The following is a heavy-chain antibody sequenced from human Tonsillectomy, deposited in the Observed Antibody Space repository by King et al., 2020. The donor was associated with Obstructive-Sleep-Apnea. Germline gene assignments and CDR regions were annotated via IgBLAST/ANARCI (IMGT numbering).Heavy chain of an antibody. Sequence: QLQESGPGLVKPSETLSLTCTVSCGSISSSSYYWGWIRQPPGKGLEWIGSIYYSGSTYYNPSLKSRVTISVDPSKNQFSLELSSLTAADTAVYYCASNQVGYSGYVSYYWFDPWGQGTLVTVSS. CDR3: ASNQVGYSGYVSYYWFDP. J-gene: IGHJ5*02. CDR1: CGSISSSSYY. V-gene: IGHV4-39*07. D-gene: IGHD5-12*01. CDR2: IYYSGST.